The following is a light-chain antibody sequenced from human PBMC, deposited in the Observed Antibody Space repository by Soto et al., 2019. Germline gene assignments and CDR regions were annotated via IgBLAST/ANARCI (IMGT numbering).Light chain of an antibody. CDR2: DAV. Sequence: SVLTQSPGTLSLSPGERATLSCRASQSLSSNYLVWYQQKSGQAPRLLIYDAVTRATGIPDRFSGSGSGTDFTLTSSRREPEDSAVYDCQQYDRSPWTCGQGPEVEIK. V-gene: IGKV3-20*01. CDR3: QQYDRSPWT. J-gene: IGKJ1*01. CDR1: QSLSSNY.